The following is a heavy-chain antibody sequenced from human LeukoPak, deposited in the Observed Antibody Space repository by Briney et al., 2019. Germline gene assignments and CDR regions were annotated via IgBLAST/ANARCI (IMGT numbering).Heavy chain of an antibody. CDR2: IYYSGST. CDR1: GGSISTSSTYY. Sequence: SETLSLTCTVSGGSISTSSTYYWGWIRQPPGKGLEWIGNIYYSGSTNYNPSLKSRVTISVDTSKNQFSLKLSSVTAADTAVYYCTRGSIAYYYMDVWGKGTTVTISS. D-gene: IGHD3-22*01. CDR3: TRGSIAYYYMDV. J-gene: IGHJ6*03. V-gene: IGHV4-61*05.